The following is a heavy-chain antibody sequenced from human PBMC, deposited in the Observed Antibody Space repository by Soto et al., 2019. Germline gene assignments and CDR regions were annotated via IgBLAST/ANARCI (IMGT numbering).Heavy chain of an antibody. V-gene: IGHV4-39*01. CDR1: GTAVGSSTYY. Sequence: QLQVQESGPGLVKPSATLSLSCTVSGTAVGSSTYYWGWVRQPPGKSTEWIGSISYRVTAYYDPPLKTRISIFSVTSKKPFSPPPGSVSASVTAGYYCTSHPGIGTGVDFDVWGQGTLVTVSS. CDR3: TSHPGIGTGVDFDV. J-gene: IGHJ4*02. D-gene: IGHD2-8*02. CDR2: ISYRVTA.